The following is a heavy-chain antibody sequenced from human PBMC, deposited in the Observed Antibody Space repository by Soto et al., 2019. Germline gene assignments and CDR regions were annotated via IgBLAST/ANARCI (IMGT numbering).Heavy chain of an antibody. J-gene: IGHJ4*02. CDR1: GFTFSNYG. CDR2: SSGSGGRT. CDR3: AKDMIASTLADFFDD. Sequence: EVQLLESGGGLIQPGGSLRLSCEASGFTFSNYGMTWVRLAPGKGLEWVSTSSGSGGRTFYADPVKGRFTISRDNSKNTLYLQMKSLRAEDTSVYYCAKDMIASTLADFFDDWGQGTLVTVSS. V-gene: IGHV3-23*01. D-gene: IGHD2-21*01.